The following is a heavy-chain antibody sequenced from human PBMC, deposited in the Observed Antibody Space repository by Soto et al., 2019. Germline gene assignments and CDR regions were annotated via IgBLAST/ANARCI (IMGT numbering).Heavy chain of an antibody. V-gene: IGHV4-30-2*01. CDR2: IYHSGST. Sequence: SETLSLTCTVSGGSISSSSYSWSWIRQPPGKGLEWIGYIYHSGSTYYNPSLKSRVTISVDRSKNQFSLKLNSVTAADTAVYYCARDLWGYCGTDCYPLDVWGQGTTVTVSS. CDR3: ARDLWGYCGTDCYPLDV. J-gene: IGHJ6*02. CDR1: GGSISSSSYS. D-gene: IGHD2-21*02.